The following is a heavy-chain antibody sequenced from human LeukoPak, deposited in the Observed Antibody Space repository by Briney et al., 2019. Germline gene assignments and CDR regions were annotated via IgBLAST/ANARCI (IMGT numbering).Heavy chain of an antibody. CDR1: GYTFTSYG. D-gene: IGHD3-22*01. V-gene: IGHV1-18*01. J-gene: IGHJ3*02. Sequence: ASVKVSCKASGYTFTSYGISWVRQAPGQGLEWMGWISAYNGDTNYAQKLQGRVTMTTDTSTSTAYMELRSLRSDDTAVYYCARDLHYHSSGYDDVFDIWGQGTMVTVSS. CDR2: ISAYNGDT. CDR3: ARDLHYHSSGYDDVFDI.